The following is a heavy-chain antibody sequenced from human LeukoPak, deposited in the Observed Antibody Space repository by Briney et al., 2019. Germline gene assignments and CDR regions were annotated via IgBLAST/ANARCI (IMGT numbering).Heavy chain of an antibody. CDR2: ISYDGGNK. V-gene: IGHV3-30-3*01. D-gene: IGHD6-13*01. J-gene: IGHJ4*02. CDR1: GGSISSSN. Sequence: TLSLTCAVSGGSISSSNWWSWVRQAPGKGLEWVAFISYDGGNKYYADSVMGRFTISRDNSRNTLYLQMNSLRAEDTAMFYCARDLSSSQPFDYWGQGTLVTVSS. CDR3: ARDLSSSQPFDY.